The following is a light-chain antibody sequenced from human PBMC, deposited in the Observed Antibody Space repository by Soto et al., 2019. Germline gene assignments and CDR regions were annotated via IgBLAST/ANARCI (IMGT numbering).Light chain of an antibody. V-gene: IGKV1-5*03. CDR1: QSVSNW. CDR3: QHYNSYSEA. CDR2: KAS. J-gene: IGKJ1*01. Sequence: GDRVIITCRASQSVSNWLAWYQQKPGKAPNLLIDKASSLKSGVPSRFSGSGSGTEFTLTISSLQPDDFATYYCQHYNSYSEAFGQGTRWIS.